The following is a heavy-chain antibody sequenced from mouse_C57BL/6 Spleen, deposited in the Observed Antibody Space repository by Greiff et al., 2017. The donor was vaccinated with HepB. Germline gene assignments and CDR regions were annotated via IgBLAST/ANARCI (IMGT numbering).Heavy chain of an antibody. D-gene: IGHD1-1*01. V-gene: IGHV3-6*01. J-gene: IGHJ2*01. CDR3: ARGDITVVANFDY. Sequence: EVKLMESGPGLVKPSQSLSLTCSVTGYSITSGYYWNWIRQFPGNILEWMGYISYDGSNNYKPSLKNRISITRDTSKNNFFLQLNSVTTEDTATYYCARGDITVVANFDYWGQGTTLTVSS. CDR2: ISYDGSN. CDR1: GYSITSGYY.